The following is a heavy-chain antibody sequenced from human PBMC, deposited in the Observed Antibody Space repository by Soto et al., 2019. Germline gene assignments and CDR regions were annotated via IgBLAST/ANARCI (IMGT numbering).Heavy chain of an antibody. V-gene: IGHV3-48*03. CDR2: ISSSGSTI. Sequence: GGSLRLSCAASGFTFSSYEMNWVRQAPGKGLEWVSYISSSGSTIYYADSVKGRFTISRDNAKNSLYLQMNSLRAEDTAVYYCAREPRMKQLAYHDAFDIWGQGTMVTVSS. J-gene: IGHJ3*02. CDR3: AREPRMKQLAYHDAFDI. CDR1: GFTFSSYE. D-gene: IGHD6-6*01.